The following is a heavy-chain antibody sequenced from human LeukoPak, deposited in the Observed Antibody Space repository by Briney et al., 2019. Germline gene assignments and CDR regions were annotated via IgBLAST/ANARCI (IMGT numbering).Heavy chain of an antibody. J-gene: IGHJ5*02. CDR3: AKQRPRITMVRGKEQAPWIDP. D-gene: IGHD3-10*01. CDR1: GFTFSSYA. V-gene: IGHV3-23*01. CDR2: ISGSGGST. Sequence: GGSLRLSCAASGFTFSSYAMSWVRQAPGKGLEWVSDISGSGGSTYYADSVKGRFTISRDNSKNTLYLQMNSLRAEDTAVYYCAKQRPRITMVRGKEQAPWIDPWGQGTLVTVSS.